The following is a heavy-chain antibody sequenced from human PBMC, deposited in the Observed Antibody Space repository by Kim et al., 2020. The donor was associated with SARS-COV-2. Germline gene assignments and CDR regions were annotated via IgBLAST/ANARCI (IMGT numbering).Heavy chain of an antibody. D-gene: IGHD2-21*01. CDR1: GYIFNIYA. CDR2: ITGSGDTT. Sequence: GGSLRLSCVGSGYIFNIYAMSWVRQAPGKGLEWVSGITGSGDTTSYGDSVRGRFSISRDNSKNTLYLQMDSLRVDDTAVYFCMIDFGRDLITRPYWGQGALVTVSS. CDR3: MIDFGRDLITRPY. J-gene: IGHJ4*02. V-gene: IGHV3-23*01.